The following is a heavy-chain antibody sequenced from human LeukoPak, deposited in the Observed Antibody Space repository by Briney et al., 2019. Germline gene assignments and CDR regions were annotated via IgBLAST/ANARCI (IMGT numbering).Heavy chain of an antibody. CDR3: ARGTPLGVNWSDP. Sequence: SETLSLTCAVYGGSFSGYYWSWIRQPPGKGLEWIGEINHSGSTNYNPSLKSRVTISVDTSKNQFSLKLSSVTAADTAVYYCARGTPLGVNWSDPWGQGTLVTVSS. J-gene: IGHJ5*02. CDR2: INHSGST. V-gene: IGHV4-34*01. CDR1: GGSFSGYY. D-gene: IGHD3-3*01.